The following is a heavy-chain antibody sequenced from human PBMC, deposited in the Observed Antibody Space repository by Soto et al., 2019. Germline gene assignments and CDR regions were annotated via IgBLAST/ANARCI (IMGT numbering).Heavy chain of an antibody. J-gene: IGHJ5*02. CDR1: GDSVSSYSAA. Sequence: SQTLSLTCAISGDSVSSYSAAWNWIRQSPSGGLEWLGRTYYRSRFFSDYAEAVKSRIIINPDTSKNQFSLQLKSVTPEDTAVYYCVRDRYSSSGWFDPWGQGTPVTVSS. CDR2: TYYRSRFFS. CDR3: VRDRYSSSGWFDP. V-gene: IGHV6-1*01. D-gene: IGHD3-10*01.